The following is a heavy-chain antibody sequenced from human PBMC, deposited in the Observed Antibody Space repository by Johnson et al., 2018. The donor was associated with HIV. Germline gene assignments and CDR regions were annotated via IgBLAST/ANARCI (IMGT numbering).Heavy chain of an antibody. Sequence: QVQLVESGGGLVQRGGSLRFSCAASGFTFSSYGMHWVRQAPGKGLEWVAVISYEGSNKYYADSVKDRFTISRDNSKNTLYLQMNSLKTEDTAVYYCTTDHDSSSWYHDAFDIWGQGTMVTVSS. CDR2: ISYEGSNK. J-gene: IGHJ3*02. CDR3: TTDHDSSSWYHDAFDI. CDR1: GFTFSSYG. D-gene: IGHD6-13*01. V-gene: IGHV3-30*03.